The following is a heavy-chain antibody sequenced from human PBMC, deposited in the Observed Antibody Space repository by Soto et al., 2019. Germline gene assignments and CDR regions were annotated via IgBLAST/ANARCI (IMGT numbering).Heavy chain of an antibody. CDR3: ARDGSASYLHYDYGMDV. CDR1: GYTFTSYG. Sequence: QVQLVQSGAEVKKPGASVKVSCKASGYTFTSYGISWVRQAPGQGREWMGWISAYNGNTNYAQKLQGRVTMTTDTSTGTANMELRSLRSDDTAVYYCARDGSASYLHYDYGMDVWGQGTTVTVSS. V-gene: IGHV1-18*01. D-gene: IGHD1-26*01. CDR2: ISAYNGNT. J-gene: IGHJ6*02.